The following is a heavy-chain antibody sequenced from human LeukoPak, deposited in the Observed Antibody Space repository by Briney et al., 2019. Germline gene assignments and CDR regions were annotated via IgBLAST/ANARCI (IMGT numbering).Heavy chain of an antibody. Sequence: GGSLRLSCAASGFRFSNFAMSWVRQAPGKGLEWVSLIIGSSGDTLYADSVKGRFTISRDISKNRLYLQMNSLRAENTALYYCAKGAYDYIEMGYFDDWGQGTLVTVSS. V-gene: IGHV3-23*01. D-gene: IGHD5-12*01. CDR2: IIGSSGDT. CDR1: GFRFSNFA. CDR3: AKGAYDYIEMGYFDD. J-gene: IGHJ4*02.